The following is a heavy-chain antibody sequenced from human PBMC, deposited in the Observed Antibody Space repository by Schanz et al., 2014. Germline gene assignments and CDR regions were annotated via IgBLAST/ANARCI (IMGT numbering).Heavy chain of an antibody. D-gene: IGHD1-7*01. J-gene: IGHJ6*02. Sequence: QVQLVESGGSVVQPGSSLRLSCAASGFSFNNYGLNWVRQAPGKGLEWVAAISYDGSNSYYADSVKGRFTISRDNSKNTVYLQMNSLRAEDTAVYFCASLIGTTSAHFYGMDVWGQGTTVTVSS. CDR3: ASLIGTTSAHFYGMDV. V-gene: IGHV3-30*03. CDR1: GFSFNNYG. CDR2: ISYDGSNS.